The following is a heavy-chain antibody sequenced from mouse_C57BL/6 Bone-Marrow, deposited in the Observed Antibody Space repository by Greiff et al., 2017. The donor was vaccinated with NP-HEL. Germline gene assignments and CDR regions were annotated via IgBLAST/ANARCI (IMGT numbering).Heavy chain of an antibody. Sequence: EVKVEESGGGLVQPGGSMKLSCVASGFTFSNYWMNWVRQSPEKGLEWVAQIRLKSDNYATHYAESVKGRFTISRDDSKSSVYLQMNNLRAEDTGIYYCTGRIYDGYSYAMDYWGQGTSVTVSS. D-gene: IGHD2-3*01. CDR3: TGRIYDGYSYAMDY. J-gene: IGHJ4*01. CDR2: IRLKSDNYAT. V-gene: IGHV6-3*01. CDR1: GFTFSNYW.